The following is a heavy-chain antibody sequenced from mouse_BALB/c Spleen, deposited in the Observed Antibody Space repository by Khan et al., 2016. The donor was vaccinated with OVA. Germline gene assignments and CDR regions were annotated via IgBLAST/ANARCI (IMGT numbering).Heavy chain of an antibody. Sequence: VRLQQSGAELVRPGALVKLSCKASGFNITDYYVHWVKQRPEQGLEWIGWIDPENGNTIYDPKFQGKASITADTSSNTAYLQLSSLTSEDTAVYYCARRDYEAMDYWGQGTSVTVSS. D-gene: IGHD2-4*01. CDR3: ARRDYEAMDY. J-gene: IGHJ4*01. CDR1: GFNITDYY. CDR2: IDPENGNT. V-gene: IGHV14-1*02.